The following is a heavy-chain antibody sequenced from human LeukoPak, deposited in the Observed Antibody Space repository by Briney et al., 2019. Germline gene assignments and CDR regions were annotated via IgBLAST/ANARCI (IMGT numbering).Heavy chain of an antibody. D-gene: IGHD6-6*01. CDR2: IKEDGSEK. CDR3: ASGRQLGY. J-gene: IGHJ4*02. Sequence: GGPLRLSCEASGFTFRNYWMSWVRKASGKGLEWVANIKEDGSEKYYVDSVKGRFTISRDNAKNSLYLQMNSLRAEDTAIYYCASGRQLGYWGQGTLVTVSS. V-gene: IGHV3-7*01. CDR1: GFTFRNYW.